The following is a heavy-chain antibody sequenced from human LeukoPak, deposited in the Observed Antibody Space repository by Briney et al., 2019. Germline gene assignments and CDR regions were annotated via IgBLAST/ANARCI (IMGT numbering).Heavy chain of an antibody. D-gene: IGHD2-2*01. CDR1: GYTFTSSG. Sequence: ASVKVSCKASGYTFTSSGISWVRQAPGQGLEWMGWISTHDVNTKYAQKLQGRVTLTTDTSTSTAYMELRSLRSDDTAVYYCATDQGYCSSTTCDTFDYWGQGTLVTVSS. J-gene: IGHJ4*02. CDR2: ISTHDVNT. V-gene: IGHV1-18*01. CDR3: ATDQGYCSSTTCDTFDY.